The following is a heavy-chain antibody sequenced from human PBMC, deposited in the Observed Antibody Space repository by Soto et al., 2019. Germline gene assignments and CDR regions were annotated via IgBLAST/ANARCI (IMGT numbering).Heavy chain of an antibody. D-gene: IGHD3-22*01. V-gene: IGHV3-23*01. CDR2: ISHSGGSK. J-gene: IGHJ4*02. Sequence: GGSLRLSCAAPGFTFSNYAMSWVRQAPGEGVEWVAVISHSGGSKYYADSVKGRFTISRDNSKNTLYLQMNSLRAEDTAVYYCAKDGAYYYDSSGYSPVDYWGQGTLVTVSS. CDR3: AKDGAYYYDSSGYSPVDY. CDR1: GFTFSNYA.